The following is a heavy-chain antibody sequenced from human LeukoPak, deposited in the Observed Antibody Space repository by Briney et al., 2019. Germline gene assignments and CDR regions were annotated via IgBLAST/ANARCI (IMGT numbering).Heavy chain of an antibody. CDR1: GGSFSGYY. CDR3: ARGVPAAVTNYFDY. D-gene: IGHD2-2*01. CDR2: INHSGST. Sequence: PSETLSLTCAVYGGSFSGYYWSWIRQPPGKGLEWIGEINHSGSTNYNPSLKSRVTISVDTSKNQISLNLSSVTAADTAVYYCARGVPAAVTNYFDYWGQGTLVTVSS. V-gene: IGHV4-34*01. J-gene: IGHJ4*02.